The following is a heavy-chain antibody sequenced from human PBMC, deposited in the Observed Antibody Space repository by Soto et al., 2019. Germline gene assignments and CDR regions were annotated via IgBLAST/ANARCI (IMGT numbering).Heavy chain of an antibody. D-gene: IGHD3-9*01. Sequence: EVQLLESGGGLVQPGGSLRLSCAASGFTFSSYAMSWVRQAPGKGLEWVSAISGSGGSTYYADSVKGRFTISRDNSKNTLYLQMNSLRAEDTAVYYCATTGIYDILTGTFDYWGQGNLVTVSS. CDR1: GFTFSSYA. V-gene: IGHV3-23*01. CDR2: ISGSGGST. J-gene: IGHJ4*02. CDR3: ATTGIYDILTGTFDY.